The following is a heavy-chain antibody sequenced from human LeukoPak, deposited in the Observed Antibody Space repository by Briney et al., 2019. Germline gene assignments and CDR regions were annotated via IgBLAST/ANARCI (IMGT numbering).Heavy chain of an antibody. Sequence: SVKVSCKASGGTFSSYAISWVRQAPGQGLEWMGGIIPIFGTANYAQKFQGRVTITADESTSTAYMELSSLRSEDTAVYYCATSYRSSGWSPGASDIWGQGTMVTVSS. CDR3: ATSYRSSGWSPGASDI. J-gene: IGHJ3*02. V-gene: IGHV1-69*13. D-gene: IGHD6-19*01. CDR2: IIPIFGTA. CDR1: GGTFSSYA.